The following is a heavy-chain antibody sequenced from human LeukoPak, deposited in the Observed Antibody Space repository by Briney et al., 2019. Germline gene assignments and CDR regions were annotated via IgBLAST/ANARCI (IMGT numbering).Heavy chain of an antibody. CDR2: INWNGGST. D-gene: IGHD3-22*01. V-gene: IGHV3-20*04. J-gene: IGHJ4*02. CDR3: ARNGWGYYDGSGYPEYYFDY. CDR1: GFTFDDYG. Sequence: PGGSLRLSCAASGFTFDDYGMSWVRQAPGKGLEWVSGINWNGGSTGYADSVKGRFTISRDNAKNSLYLQMNSLRAEDTALYYCARNGWGYYDGSGYPEYYFDYWGQGTLVTVSS.